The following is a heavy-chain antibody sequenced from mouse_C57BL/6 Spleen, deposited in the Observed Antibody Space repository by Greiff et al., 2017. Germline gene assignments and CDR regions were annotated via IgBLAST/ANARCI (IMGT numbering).Heavy chain of an antibody. V-gene: IGHV1-82*01. Sequence: QVQLQQSGPELVKPGASVKISCKASGYAFSSSWMNWVKQRPGKGLEWIGRFYPGDGDTNYNGKFKGKATLTADKSSSTAYMQLISLTSEDSAVYFCARGSGDYDSFAYWGQGTLVTVSA. CDR1: GYAFSSSW. CDR2: FYPGDGDT. J-gene: IGHJ3*01. D-gene: IGHD2-4*01. CDR3: ARGSGDYDSFAY.